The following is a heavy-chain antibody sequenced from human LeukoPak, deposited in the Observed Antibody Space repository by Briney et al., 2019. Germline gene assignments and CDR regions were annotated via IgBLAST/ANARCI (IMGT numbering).Heavy chain of an antibody. CDR2: ISGSGGST. Sequence: GGSLRRSCAASGFTFSSYAMSWVRQAPGKGLDWVSAISGSGGSTHYADSVKGRFTISRDNSKNTLYLQMNSLRAEDTVVYYCAKDLLSTIFGVVIMGGYFDYWGQGTLVTVSS. J-gene: IGHJ4*02. V-gene: IGHV3-23*01. CDR3: AKDLLSTIFGVVIMGGYFDY. CDR1: GFTFSSYA. D-gene: IGHD3-3*01.